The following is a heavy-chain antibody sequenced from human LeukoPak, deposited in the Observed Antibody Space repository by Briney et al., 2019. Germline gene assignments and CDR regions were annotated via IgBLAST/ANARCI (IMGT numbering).Heavy chain of an antibody. CDR2: ISSSSSTI. D-gene: IGHD1-1*01. J-gene: IGHJ4*02. Sequence: GGSLRLSCAATGFTFSSYSMNWVRQAPGKGLGWVSYISSSSSTIYYADSVKGRFTISRDNAKNSLYLQMNSLRAEDTAVYYCARENEYYFDYWGQGTLVTVSS. CDR1: GFTFSSYS. V-gene: IGHV3-48*01. CDR3: ARENEYYFDY.